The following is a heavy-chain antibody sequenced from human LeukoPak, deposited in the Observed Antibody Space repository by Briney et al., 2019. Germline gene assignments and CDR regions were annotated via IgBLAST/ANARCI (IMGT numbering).Heavy chain of an antibody. CDR3: ARGRNSAFDY. CDR1: GDSVSSNGVA. Sequence: SQTPSLTCAISGDSVSSNGVAWNWISQSPSRGLEWLGRTYYESKWSNDYALSVRSRITINPDTSKNQFSLQLNSLTPEDTAVYYCARGRNSAFDYWGQGTLVTVAS. CDR2: TYYESKWSN. D-gene: IGHD1-14*01. V-gene: IGHV6-1*01. J-gene: IGHJ4*02.